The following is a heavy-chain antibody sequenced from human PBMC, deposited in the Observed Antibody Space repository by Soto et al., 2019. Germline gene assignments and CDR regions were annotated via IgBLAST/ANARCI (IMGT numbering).Heavy chain of an antibody. CDR3: ARGAPALYYDFWSGSRGYYYYYMDV. Sequence: GASVKVSCKASGYTFTSYGISWVRQAPGQGLEWMGWISAYNGNTNYAQKLQGRVTMTTDTSTSTAYMELRSLRSDDTAVYYCARGAPALYYDFWSGSRGYYYYYMDVWGKGTTVTVSS. D-gene: IGHD3-3*01. CDR2: ISAYNGNT. J-gene: IGHJ6*03. V-gene: IGHV1-18*01. CDR1: GYTFTSYG.